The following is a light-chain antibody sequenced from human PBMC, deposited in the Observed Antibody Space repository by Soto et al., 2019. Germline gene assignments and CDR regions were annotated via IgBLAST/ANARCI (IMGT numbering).Light chain of an antibody. CDR1: SSDVGGYNY. V-gene: IGLV2-14*01. J-gene: IGLJ2*01. CDR3: SSYTSSSTVV. Sequence: QSVLTQPASVSGSPGQSITIYCTGTSSDVGGYNYVFWYQQHAGKAPKLMIYEVSNRPSGVSNRFSGSKSGNTASLTISVLQAEDEADYYCSSYTSSSTVVFGGGTKLTVL. CDR2: EVS.